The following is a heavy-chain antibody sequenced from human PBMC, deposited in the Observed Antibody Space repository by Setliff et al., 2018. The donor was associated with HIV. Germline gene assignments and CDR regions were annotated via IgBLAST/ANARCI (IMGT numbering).Heavy chain of an antibody. CDR1: GYTFTGYY. CDR3: ARQSGRILLMMYAPFDP. D-gene: IGHD2-8*01. Sequence: ASVKVSCKTSGYTFTGYYIHWVRQAPGQGLEWMGRINPNSGGTNYAQKFQGRVTMISDTSIGTAYMELSRLRSDDTAVYYCARQSGRILLMMYAPFDPWGQGTLVTVSS. CDR2: INPNSGGT. V-gene: IGHV1-2*06. J-gene: IGHJ5*02.